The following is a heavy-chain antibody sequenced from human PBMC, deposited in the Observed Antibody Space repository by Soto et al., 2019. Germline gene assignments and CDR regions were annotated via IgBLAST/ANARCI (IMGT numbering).Heavy chain of an antibody. V-gene: IGHV4-59*01. J-gene: IGHJ4*02. D-gene: IGHD4-17*01. CDR3: ARAYGVGADDY. Sequence: QVQLQESGPGLVKPSETLSLTYTVSGGSISSYYWSWIRQPPGKGLEWIGYIYYSGSTNYNPSLKSRVTISVDTSKNQFSLKLSSVTAADTAVYYCARAYGVGADDYWGQGTLVTVSS. CDR2: IYYSGST. CDR1: GGSISSYY.